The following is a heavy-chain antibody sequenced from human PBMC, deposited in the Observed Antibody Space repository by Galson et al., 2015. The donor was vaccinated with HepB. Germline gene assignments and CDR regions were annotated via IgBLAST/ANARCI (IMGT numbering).Heavy chain of an antibody. V-gene: IGHV1-46*01. CDR2: INPSGGST. CDR3: AGPSCPYYYGMDV. Sequence: SVKVSCKASGYTFTSYYMHWVRQAPGQGLEWMGIINPSGGSTSYAQKFQGRVTMTRDTSTSTVYMELSSLRSEDTAVYYCAGPSCPYYYGMDVWGQGTTVTVSS. CDR1: GYTFTSYY. J-gene: IGHJ6*02.